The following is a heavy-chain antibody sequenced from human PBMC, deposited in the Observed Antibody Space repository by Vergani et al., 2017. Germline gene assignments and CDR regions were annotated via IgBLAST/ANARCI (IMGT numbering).Heavy chain of an antibody. CDR3: ARVYCRGMSCAGTDYFYHIDV. Sequence: EVQLEQSGAALKKPGESLEISGKGSGYSFSRNWIAWVRERPGQGLEWMGRIYPGNSETRNNPSFRGQVTMSVDKSISTAYLQWSSLKASDSAMYYCARVYCRGMSCAGTDYFYHIDVWGKGTTVTVS. J-gene: IGHJ6*03. CDR2: IYPGNSET. CDR1: GYSFSRNW. V-gene: IGHV5-51*03. D-gene: IGHD3/OR15-3a*01.